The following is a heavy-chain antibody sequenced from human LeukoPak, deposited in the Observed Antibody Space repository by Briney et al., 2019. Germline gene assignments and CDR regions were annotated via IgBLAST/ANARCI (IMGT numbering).Heavy chain of an antibody. D-gene: IGHD3-10*01. V-gene: IGHV4-39*01. J-gene: IGHJ4*02. Sequence: PSETLSLTCTVSGGSISSSSYYWGWIRQPPGKGLEWIGSIYYSGSTYYTPSLTCRVNISVDTTKNQFSLKLSSVTAADTAVYYCASFGITMVRRVINYYSDYWGQGTLVTVSS. CDR2: IYYSGST. CDR1: GGSISSSSYY. CDR3: ASFGITMVRRVINYYSDY.